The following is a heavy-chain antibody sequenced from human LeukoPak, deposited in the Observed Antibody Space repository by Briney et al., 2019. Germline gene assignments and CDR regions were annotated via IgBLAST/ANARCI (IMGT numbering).Heavy chain of an antibody. D-gene: IGHD3-22*01. V-gene: IGHV3-30*19. CDR2: ISYDGSNK. CDR3: ARELYYRFTMIVVVRSPSLHSLDY. J-gene: IGHJ4*02. Sequence: GGSLRLSCAASGFTFSSYGMHWVRQAPGKGLEWVAVISYDGSNKYYADSVKGRFTISRDNSKNTLYLQMNSLRAEDTAVYYCARELYYRFTMIVVVRSPSLHSLDYWGQGTLVTVSS. CDR1: GFTFSSYG.